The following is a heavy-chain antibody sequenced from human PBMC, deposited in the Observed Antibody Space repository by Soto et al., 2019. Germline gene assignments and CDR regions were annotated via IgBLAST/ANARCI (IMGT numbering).Heavy chain of an antibody. CDR1: GFTFSSYD. V-gene: IGHV3-13*01. CDR3: ARGSYDFWSGYSYYFDC. CDR2: IGTAGDT. Sequence: GGSLRLSCAASGFTFSSYDMHWVRQATGKGLEWVSAIGTAGDTYYPGSVKGRFTISRENAKNSLYLQMNSLRAGDTAVYYCARGSYDFWSGYSYYFDCWGQGTLVTVSS. J-gene: IGHJ4*02. D-gene: IGHD3-3*01.